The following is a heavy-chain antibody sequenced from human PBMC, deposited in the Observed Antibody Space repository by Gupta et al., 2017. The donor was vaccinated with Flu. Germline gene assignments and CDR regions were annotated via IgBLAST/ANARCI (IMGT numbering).Heavy chain of an antibody. CDR2: INWDGGTT. D-gene: IGHD3-16*02. V-gene: IGHV3-43*01. CDR3: AKAKSSSQYYVMDI. Sequence: EVQLVVSWGVVVLHRGSLRILSAVAGLSFVDFSSIWCRQVPGKGLVWDSLINWDGGTTNYSSSVKVRFTITRDNNKNSLYLQMNSLRTEDSALYYYAKAKSSSQYYVMDIWGQGTTVTVSS. J-gene: IGHJ6*02. CDR1: GLSFVDFS.